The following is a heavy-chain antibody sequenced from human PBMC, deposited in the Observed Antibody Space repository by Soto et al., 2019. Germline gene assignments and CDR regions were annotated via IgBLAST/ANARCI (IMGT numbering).Heavy chain of an antibody. CDR2: ISGSGGST. Sequence: EVQLLESGGGLVQPGGSLRLSCEASGFTFSSYAMSWVRQAPGKGLEWVSAISGSGGSTYYADSVKGRFTISRDNSKNTLYLQMNSLRAEDTAVYYCAKDTYYDILTGYWNYWGQGTLVTVSS. V-gene: IGHV3-23*01. CDR1: GFTFSSYA. D-gene: IGHD3-9*01. J-gene: IGHJ4*02. CDR3: AKDTYYDILTGYWNY.